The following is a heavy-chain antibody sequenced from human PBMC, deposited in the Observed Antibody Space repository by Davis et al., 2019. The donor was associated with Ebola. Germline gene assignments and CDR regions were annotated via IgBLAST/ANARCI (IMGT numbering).Heavy chain of an antibody. J-gene: IGHJ6*02. Sequence: GGSLRLSCAASGFTFSSYWMSWVRQAPGKGLEWVSSISSSSSYIYYADSVKGRFTISRDNAKNSLYLQMHSLRAEDTAVYYCARDEGCSSTSCFIYYYYGMDVWGQGTTVTVSS. CDR1: GFTFSSYW. CDR3: ARDEGCSSTSCFIYYYYGMDV. CDR2: ISSSSSYI. D-gene: IGHD2-2*01. V-gene: IGHV3-21*01.